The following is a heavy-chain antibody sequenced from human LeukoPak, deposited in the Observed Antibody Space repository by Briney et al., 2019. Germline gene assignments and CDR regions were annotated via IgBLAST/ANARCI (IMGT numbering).Heavy chain of an antibody. V-gene: IGHV1-18*01. CDR3: ARDGAAITMIRGKAFDI. Sequence: GASVKVSCKASGYTFTSYSISWVRQAPGQGLEWMGWISAYNGNTNYAQKLQGRVTMTTDTSTSTAYMELRSLRSDDTAVYYCARDGAAITMIRGKAFDIWGQGTMVTVSS. J-gene: IGHJ3*02. D-gene: IGHD3-10*01. CDR2: ISAYNGNT. CDR1: GYTFTSYS.